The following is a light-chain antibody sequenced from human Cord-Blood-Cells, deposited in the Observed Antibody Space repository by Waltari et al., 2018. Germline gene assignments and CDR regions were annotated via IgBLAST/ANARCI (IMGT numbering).Light chain of an antibody. CDR2: GAS. J-gene: IGKJ1*01. CDR3: QQYGSSPWT. V-gene: IGKV3-20*01. CDR1: QSVSSSY. Sequence: PGTLSLSPGERATLSCRASQSVSSSYLAWYQQTPGQAPRLLIYGASSRATGIPDRFSGSGSGTDFTLTISRLEPEDFAVYYCQQYGSSPWTFGQGTKVEIK.